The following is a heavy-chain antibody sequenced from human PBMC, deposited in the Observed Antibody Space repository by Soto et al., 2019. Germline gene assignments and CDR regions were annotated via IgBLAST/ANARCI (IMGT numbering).Heavy chain of an antibody. CDR2: ISYDGSNK. CDR1: GFTFSSYG. D-gene: IGHD5-18*01. J-gene: IGHJ6*02. Sequence: QVQLVESGGGVVQPGRSLRLSCAASGFTFSSYGMHWVRQAPGKGLEWVAVISYDGSNKYYADSVKCRFTISIDNSKNTLYLQMNSLRAEDTAVYYCAKDSRDGQLWLRGSRKYYYYGMDVWGQGTTVTVSS. CDR3: AKDSRDGQLWLRGSRKYYYYGMDV. V-gene: IGHV3-30*18.